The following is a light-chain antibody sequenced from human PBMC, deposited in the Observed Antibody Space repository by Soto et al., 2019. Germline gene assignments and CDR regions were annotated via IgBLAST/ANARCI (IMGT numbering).Light chain of an antibody. CDR1: QSISSY. V-gene: IGKV1-39*01. CDR3: QQSDSTPGT. CDR2: AAS. Sequence: DIQMTQSPSSLSASVGDRVTITCRASQSISSYLNWYQQKPGKAPKLLIYAASSLQSGVPSRFSGSGSGTEFTLTISSLQPEDFATYYCQQSDSTPGTFGQGTKLEIK. J-gene: IGKJ2*01.